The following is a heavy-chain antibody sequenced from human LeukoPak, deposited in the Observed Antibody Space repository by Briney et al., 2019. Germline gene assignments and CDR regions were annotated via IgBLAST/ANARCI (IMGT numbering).Heavy chain of an antibody. J-gene: IGHJ3*02. Sequence: GGSLRLSCAASGFTFDDYGMSWVRQAPGKGLEWVSGINWNGGSTGYADSVKGRFTISRDNSKNSLYLQMNSLRAEDTALYYCARLGVGATRDAFDIWGQGTMVTVSS. V-gene: IGHV3-20*04. CDR1: GFTFDDYG. CDR3: ARLGVGATRDAFDI. CDR2: INWNGGST. D-gene: IGHD1-26*01.